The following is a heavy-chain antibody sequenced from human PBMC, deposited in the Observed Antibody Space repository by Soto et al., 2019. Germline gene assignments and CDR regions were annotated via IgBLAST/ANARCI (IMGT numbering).Heavy chain of an antibody. D-gene: IGHD6-19*01. Sequence: ASVKVSCKASGYTFTSYAMHWVRQAPGQRLEWMGWINAGNGNTKYSQKFQGRVTITRDTSASTAYMELSSLRSEGTAVYYCAIAVAGTSEYLQHWGQGTLVTVSS. CDR3: AIAVAGTSEYLQH. V-gene: IGHV1-3*01. CDR1: GYTFTSYA. CDR2: INAGNGNT. J-gene: IGHJ1*01.